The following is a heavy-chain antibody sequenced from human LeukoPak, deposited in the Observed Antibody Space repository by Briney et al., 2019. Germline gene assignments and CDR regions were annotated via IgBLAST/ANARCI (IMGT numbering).Heavy chain of an antibody. J-gene: IGHJ6*04. Sequence: EASVKVSCKASGGTFSSYAISWVRQAPGQGLEWMGGIIPIFGTANYAQKFQGRVTITADESTSTAYMELSSLRSEDTAVYYCARSVGYYYASGSLYYYGMDVWGKGTTVTVSS. CDR3: ARSVGYYYASGSLYYYGMDV. CDR2: IIPIFGTA. V-gene: IGHV1-69*13. CDR1: GGTFSSYA. D-gene: IGHD3-10*01.